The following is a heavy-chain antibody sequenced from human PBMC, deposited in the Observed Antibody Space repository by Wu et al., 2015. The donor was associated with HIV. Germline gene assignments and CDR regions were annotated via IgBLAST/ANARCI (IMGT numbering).Heavy chain of an antibody. D-gene: IGHD1/OR15-1a*01. Sequence: QVQLVQSGAEVKKPGASVKVSCKTSGYTFTAYYMQWVRQAPGQGFEWMGWINPNTGGTDFAQKFQGRVTMTRDTSISTVYMGLSGLRSDDTAVYFCATLSRTTMSYWGQGTLVTVSS. V-gene: IGHV1-2*02. CDR3: ATLSRTTMSY. CDR1: GYTFTAYY. J-gene: IGHJ4*02. CDR2: INPNTGGT.